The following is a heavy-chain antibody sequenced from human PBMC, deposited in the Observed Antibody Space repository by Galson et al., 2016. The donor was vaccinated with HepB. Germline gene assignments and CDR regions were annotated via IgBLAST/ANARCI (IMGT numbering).Heavy chain of an antibody. D-gene: IGHD3-10*01. J-gene: IGHJ4*02. CDR2: ISIRGTSI. V-gene: IGHV3-11*04. CDR3: ARGMFRGVPGY. Sequence: SLRLSCAASGFTFSDYYMSWIRQAPGKGLEWVSYISIRGTSIYYADSVKGRFTISRDNAKNSLYLQMNSLRAEDTAVYYCARGMFRGVPGYWGQGTLVTVSS. CDR1: GFTFSDYY.